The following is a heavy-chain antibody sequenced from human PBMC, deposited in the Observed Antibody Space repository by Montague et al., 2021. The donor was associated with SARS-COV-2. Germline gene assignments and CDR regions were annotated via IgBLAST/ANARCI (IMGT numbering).Heavy chain of an antibody. D-gene: IGHD3-9*01. Sequence: TLSLTCAVSGGSFSPYYWTWVRQPPGKALEWLARIDWDDDKYYSTSLKTRLTITKDTSKNQVVLTMTNMDPVDTATYYCARTYYDILTGRDYGMDVWGQGTTVTVSS. CDR2: IDWDDDK. V-gene: IGHV2-70*18. J-gene: IGHJ6*02. CDR3: ARTYYDILTGRDYGMDV. CDR1: GGSFSPYYW.